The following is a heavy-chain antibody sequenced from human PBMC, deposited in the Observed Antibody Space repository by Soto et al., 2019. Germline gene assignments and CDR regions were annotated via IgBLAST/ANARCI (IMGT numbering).Heavy chain of an antibody. D-gene: IGHD3-10*02. V-gene: IGHV3-15*07. CDR3: VTDDVPQ. CDR1: GFRLSDAW. CDR2: IKRDADGGTT. Sequence: EVQVVESGGGLVKPGGSLRLSCAASGFRLSDAWVHWVRQAPGKGLQWVGRIKRDADGGTTDYAAPVKGRFIISRDDSKNTLFLHMNSLISDDTGVYYCVTDDVPQWGQGTLVTVSP. J-gene: IGHJ4*02.